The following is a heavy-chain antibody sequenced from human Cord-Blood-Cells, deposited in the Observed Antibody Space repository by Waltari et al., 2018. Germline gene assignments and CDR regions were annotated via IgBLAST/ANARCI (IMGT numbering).Heavy chain of an antibody. J-gene: IGHJ4*02. CDR3: ASGVVGAYYFDY. D-gene: IGHD1-26*01. CDR1: GYTFTGYY. CDR2: INPNSGGT. V-gene: IGHV1-2*02. Sequence: GYTFTGYYMHWVRQAPGQGLEWMGWINPNSGGTNYAQKFQGRVTMTRDTSISTAYMELSRLRSDDTAVYYCASGVVGAYYFDYWGQGTLVTVSS.